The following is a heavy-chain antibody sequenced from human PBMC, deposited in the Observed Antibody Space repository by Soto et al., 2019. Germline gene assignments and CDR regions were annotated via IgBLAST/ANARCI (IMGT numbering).Heavy chain of an antibody. D-gene: IGHD3-22*01. J-gene: IGHJ4*02. Sequence: PRPPVKVSCKASGYTFTSYYIHWVRQAPGQGLEWMGWINPITGGTNYAPKFQGRVTMTRDTSITTAYMELSRLRSDDTAVYYCARNYYDSSDRDYLDYWGQGTPVTVSS. CDR1: GYTFTSYY. CDR2: INPITGGT. V-gene: IGHV1-2*02. CDR3: ARNYYDSSDRDYLDY.